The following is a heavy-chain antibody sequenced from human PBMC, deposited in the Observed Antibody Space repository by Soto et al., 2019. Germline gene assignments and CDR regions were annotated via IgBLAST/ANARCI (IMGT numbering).Heavy chain of an antibody. D-gene: IGHD2-15*01. Sequence: GGSLRLSCAASGFTVSSKYMSWVRQAPGRGLECVSLIYSGGSTSYADSVKGRFTISRDNSKNTLYLQMNSLRDGDTAVYYCAREVCSGVSCYPDAFDIWGQGTMVTVSS. CDR3: AREVCSGVSCYPDAFDI. CDR2: IYSGGST. J-gene: IGHJ3*02. V-gene: IGHV3-66*01. CDR1: GFTVSSKY.